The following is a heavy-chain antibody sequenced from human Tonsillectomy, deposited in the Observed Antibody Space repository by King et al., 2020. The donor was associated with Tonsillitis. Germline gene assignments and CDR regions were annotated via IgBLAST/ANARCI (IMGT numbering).Heavy chain of an antibody. V-gene: IGHV3-23*04. CDR2: IIGSGGST. CDR3: AKVLSIAVAGKLDY. D-gene: IGHD6-19*01. Sequence: VQLVESGGGLVQPGGSLRLSCAASGFTFSSDAMSWVRQAPGKGLEWVSAIIGSGGSTYYADSVKGRFTISRDNSKNTLYLQMNSLRAEDTAVYYCAKVLSIAVAGKLDYWGQGTLVTVSS. J-gene: IGHJ4*02. CDR1: GFTFSSDA.